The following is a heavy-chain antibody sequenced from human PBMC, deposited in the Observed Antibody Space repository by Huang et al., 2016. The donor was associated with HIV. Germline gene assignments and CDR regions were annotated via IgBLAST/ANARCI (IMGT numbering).Heavy chain of an antibody. Sequence: QVQLEQWGARLLKPSETLSLTCAVYGESLSAFFWSWIRQPPGKGLEWIGEINQSGRPNDNPSLKSRVTIAVDTSKKQFSLKLKSVTAADTSMYYCARGRGSSWSLFDTWGQGSLVTVFS. CDR2: INQSGRP. J-gene: IGHJ4*02. V-gene: IGHV4-34*02. D-gene: IGHD6-13*01. CDR1: GESLSAFF. CDR3: ARGRGSSWSLFDT.